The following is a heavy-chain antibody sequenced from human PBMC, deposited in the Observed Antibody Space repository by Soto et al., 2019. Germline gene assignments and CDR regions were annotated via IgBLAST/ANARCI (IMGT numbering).Heavy chain of an antibody. CDR2: ISYDGYNS. J-gene: IGHJ4*01. CDR3: ARDGVFSYGFDYYFDY. Sequence: GGPLRLSCVAYGFTFSDYAVHWVRLAPSKGLDWVAMISYDGYNSYSADSVKGRFTISRDNSKNTLFLQMDSLRPDDTAIYYCARDGVFSYGFDYYFDYWGHGTLVTVSS. D-gene: IGHD3-3*01. V-gene: IGHV3-30-3*01. CDR1: GFTFSDYA.